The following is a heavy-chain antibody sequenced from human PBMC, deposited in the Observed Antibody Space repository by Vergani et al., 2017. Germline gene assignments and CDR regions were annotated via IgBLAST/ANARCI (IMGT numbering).Heavy chain of an antibody. V-gene: IGHV1-2*02. D-gene: IGHD2-15*01. CDR3: ARDRCSGGSXYSESAANYGMDV. CDR1: GYTFTGYY. CDR2: INPNSGGT. Sequence: QVQLVQSGAEVKKPGASVEVSCKASGYTFTGYYMHWVRQAPGQGLEWMGWINPNSGGTNYAQKFQGRVTMTRDTSISTAYMELSRLRSDDTAVYFCARDRCSGGSXYSESAANYGMDVWGQGTKVTVAS. J-gene: IGHJ6*02.